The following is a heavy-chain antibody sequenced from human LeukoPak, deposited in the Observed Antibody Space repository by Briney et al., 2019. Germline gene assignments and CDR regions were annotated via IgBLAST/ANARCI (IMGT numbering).Heavy chain of an antibody. V-gene: IGHV3-30*04. CDR1: GFTFSSYA. CDR3: ARRLILDV. CDR2: ISYDGSNK. Sequence: GGSLRLSCAASGFTFSSYAMHWVRQAPGKGLEWVAVISYDGSNKYYADSVKGRFTISRDNAKNSLYLQMNSLRAEDTAVYYCARRLILDVWGQGTTVTVSS. D-gene: IGHD3-16*01. J-gene: IGHJ6*02.